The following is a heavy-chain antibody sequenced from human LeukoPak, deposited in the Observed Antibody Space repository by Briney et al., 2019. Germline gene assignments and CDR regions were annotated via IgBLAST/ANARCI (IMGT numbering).Heavy chain of an antibody. Sequence: GGSLRLSCAASGFTFSSYAIHWVRQAPGKGLEWVAVISFDGTDAFYADSVKGRFTISRDNAKNSLYLQMNSLRAEDTAVYYCARRAGAYSHPYDYWGQGTLVTVSS. CDR1: GFTFSSYA. J-gene: IGHJ4*02. CDR3: ARRAGAYSHPYDY. CDR2: ISFDGTDA. V-gene: IGHV3-30*04. D-gene: IGHD4/OR15-4a*01.